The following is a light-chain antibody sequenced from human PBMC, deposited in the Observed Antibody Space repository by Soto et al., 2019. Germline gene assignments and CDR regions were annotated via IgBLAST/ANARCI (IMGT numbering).Light chain of an antibody. CDR1: QSVSSN. CDR3: QQYGSSPIT. V-gene: IGKV3-20*01. J-gene: IGKJ5*01. Sequence: ILLAQTRATLSVSPRDRATLSCRASQSVSSNLAWYQQKPGQAPRLLIYGASTRATGIPDRFSGSGSGTDFTLTISRLEPEDFALYYCQQYGSSPITFGQGTRLEIK. CDR2: GAS.